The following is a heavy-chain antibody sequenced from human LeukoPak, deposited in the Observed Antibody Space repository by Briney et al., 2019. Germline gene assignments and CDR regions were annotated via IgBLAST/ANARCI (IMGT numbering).Heavy chain of an antibody. CDR1: GFTVITND. Sequence: GGSLRLSCAASGFTVITNDMTWVRQAPGKGLEWVSVLYSDVNTKYADSVQGRFTISRDNSKNTLYLEMNSLSPDDTAVYYCARGVEPLAANTLAYWGQGTLVTVSS. D-gene: IGHD1-14*01. J-gene: IGHJ4*02. CDR3: ARGVEPLAANTLAY. V-gene: IGHV3-53*01. CDR2: LYSDVNT.